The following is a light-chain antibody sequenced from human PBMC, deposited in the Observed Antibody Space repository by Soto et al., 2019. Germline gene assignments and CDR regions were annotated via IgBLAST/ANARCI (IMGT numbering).Light chain of an antibody. J-gene: IGLJ3*02. CDR3: SSYTSSTTWV. V-gene: IGLV2-14*01. Sequence: QSALTQPASVSGSPGQSITISCTGTSSDVGGYNYVSWYQHHPGKAPKLMIYEVSDRPSGVSNRFSGSKSGNMASLTISGLQAEDEANYYCSSYTSSTTWVFGGGTQLTVL. CDR1: SSDVGGYNY. CDR2: EVS.